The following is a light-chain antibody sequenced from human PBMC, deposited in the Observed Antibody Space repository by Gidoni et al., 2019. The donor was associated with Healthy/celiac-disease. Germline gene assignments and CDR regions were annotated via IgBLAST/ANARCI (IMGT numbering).Light chain of an antibody. V-gene: IGLV3-1*01. CDR2: QDS. CDR1: KLGDKY. CDR3: QAWDSSTVRGVV. Sequence: SYALPQPPSVSVSPGQTASITCSGDKLGDKYACWYQQKPGQSPVLVIYQDSKRPSGIPERFSGSNSGNTATLTISGTQAMDEADYYCQAWDSSTVRGVVFGGGTKLTGL. J-gene: IGLJ2*01.